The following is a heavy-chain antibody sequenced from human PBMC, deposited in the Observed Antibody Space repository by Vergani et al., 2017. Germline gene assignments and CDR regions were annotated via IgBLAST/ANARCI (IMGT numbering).Heavy chain of an antibody. CDR3: ARYVGSAANWFDP. V-gene: IGHV3-7*03. J-gene: IGHJ5*02. Sequence: EVQLVESGGGLVQPGGSLRLSCAASGFTFSSYWMSWVRQAPGKGLEWVANIKQDGSEKYYVDSVKGRFTISRDNAKNSLYLQMNSLRAEDTAVYYCARYVGSAANWFDPWGQGTLVTVSS. CDR2: IKQDGSEK. D-gene: IGHD2-2*01. CDR1: GFTFSSYW.